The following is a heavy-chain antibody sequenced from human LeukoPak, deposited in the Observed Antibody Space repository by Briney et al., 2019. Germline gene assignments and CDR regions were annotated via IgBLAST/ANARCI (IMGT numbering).Heavy chain of an antibody. J-gene: IGHJ4*02. CDR3: ARHKVGDFYNPSDY. V-gene: IGHV3-30*02. D-gene: IGHD2-21*02. CDR1: GFTFGSYG. CDR2: IRYDGSNK. Sequence: QTGGSLRLSCAASGFTFGSYGMHWVRQAPGRGLDWVAFIRYDGSNKYYADSVKGRFTISRDDSKNTLYLQMNSLRPEDTAVYYCARHKVGDFYNPSDYWGQGTLVTVSS.